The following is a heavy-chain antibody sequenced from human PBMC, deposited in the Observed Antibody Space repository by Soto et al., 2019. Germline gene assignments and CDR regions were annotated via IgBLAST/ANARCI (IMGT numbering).Heavy chain of an antibody. D-gene: IGHD3-16*01. CDR1: GFTVSSNY. J-gene: IGHJ3*02. Sequence: PGGSLRLSCAASGFTVSSNYMSWVRQAPGKGLEWVSVIYSGGSTYYADSVKGRFTISRDNSKNTLYLQMNSLRAEDTAVYYCAREVILFGGVTDAFDIWGQGTMVTVSS. V-gene: IGHV3-66*01. CDR2: IYSGGST. CDR3: AREVILFGGVTDAFDI.